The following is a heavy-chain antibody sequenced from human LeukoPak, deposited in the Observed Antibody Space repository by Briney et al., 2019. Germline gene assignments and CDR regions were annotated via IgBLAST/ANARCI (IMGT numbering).Heavy chain of an antibody. V-gene: IGHV4-59*01. Sequence: SSETLSLTCTVSGGSISSYYWSWIRQPPGKGLEWIGYIYYSGSTNYNPSLKSRVTISVDTSKNQFSLKLSSVTAADTAVYYCARDRIAAAGAPVSDDAFDIWGQGTMVTVSS. J-gene: IGHJ3*02. CDR3: ARDRIAAAGAPVSDDAFDI. D-gene: IGHD6-13*01. CDR2: IYYSGST. CDR1: GGSISSYY.